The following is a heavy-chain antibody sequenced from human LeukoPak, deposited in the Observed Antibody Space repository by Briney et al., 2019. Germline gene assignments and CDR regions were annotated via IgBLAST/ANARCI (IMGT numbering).Heavy chain of an antibody. D-gene: IGHD3-22*01. Sequence: ASVKVSCKASGYTFTGYYMHWVRQAPGQGLEWMGWINPNSGGTNYAQKFQGRVTMTRDTSISTAYMELSRLRSDDTAVYYCARVYDSSGYYARFSYWGQGTLVTVSS. CDR1: GYTFTGYY. CDR2: INPNSGGT. J-gene: IGHJ4*02. V-gene: IGHV1-2*02. CDR3: ARVYDSSGYYARFSY.